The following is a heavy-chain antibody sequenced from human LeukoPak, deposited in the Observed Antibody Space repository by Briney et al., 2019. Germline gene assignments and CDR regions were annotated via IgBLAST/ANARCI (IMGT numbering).Heavy chain of an antibody. Sequence: SETLSLTCTVSGGSISTYYWSWIRQPPGKGLEWIGYIYYSGSTTYNPSLKSRVTISVNTSKNQLSLKQSSVTAADTAVYYCARHWETSSWYVDYWGQGTLVTVSS. J-gene: IGHJ4*02. CDR2: IYYSGST. V-gene: IGHV4-59*08. CDR3: ARHWETSSWYVDY. CDR1: GGSISTYY. D-gene: IGHD6-13*01.